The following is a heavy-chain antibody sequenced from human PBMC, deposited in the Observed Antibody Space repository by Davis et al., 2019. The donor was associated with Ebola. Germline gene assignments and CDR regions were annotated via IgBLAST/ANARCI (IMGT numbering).Heavy chain of an antibody. Sequence: PSETLSLTCTVSGGSISSSTYYWGWIRQPPGKGLEWIGSIFYSGNTYYNPSLKSRVTISVYPSKNQFSLTLSSVTAANTAVYYCARHEREVRGWKQSQYHFDFWGQGTMVTVSS. J-gene: IGHJ4*02. CDR3: ARHEREVRGWKQSQYHFDF. CDR2: IFYSGNT. D-gene: IGHD3-10*01. CDR1: GGSISSSTYY. V-gene: IGHV4-39*01.